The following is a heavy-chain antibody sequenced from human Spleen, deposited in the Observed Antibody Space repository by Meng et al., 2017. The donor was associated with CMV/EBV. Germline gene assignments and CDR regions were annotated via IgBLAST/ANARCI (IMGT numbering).Heavy chain of an antibody. V-gene: IGHV3-20*04. CDR2: INWNGGST. D-gene: IGHD6-13*01. CDR3: AKDQRYNINWVGNLDL. J-gene: IGHJ2*01. Sequence: GGSLRLSCAASGFTFDDYGMSWVRQAPGKGLEWVSGINWNGGSTGYADSVKGRFTISRDNSKNTLYVQMNSLRAEDTAVYYCAKDQRYNINWVGNLDLWGRGTLVTVSS. CDR1: GFTFDDYG.